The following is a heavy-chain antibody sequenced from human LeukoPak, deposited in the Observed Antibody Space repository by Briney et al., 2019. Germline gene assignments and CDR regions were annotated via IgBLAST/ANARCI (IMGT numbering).Heavy chain of an antibody. V-gene: IGHV3-49*04. CDR2: IRSKAYGGTT. Sequence: GGPLRLSCTASGFTFGDYAMSWVRQAPGKGLEWVGFIRSKAYGGTTEYAASVKGRFTISRDDSKSIAYLQMNSLKTEDTAVYYCTRVRIAARRYYYYGMDVWGQGTTVTVSS. J-gene: IGHJ6*02. CDR3: TRVRIAARRYYYYGMDV. CDR1: GFTFGDYA. D-gene: IGHD6-6*01.